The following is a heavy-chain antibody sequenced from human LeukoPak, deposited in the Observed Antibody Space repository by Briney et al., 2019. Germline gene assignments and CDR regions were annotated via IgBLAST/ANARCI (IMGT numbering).Heavy chain of an antibody. Sequence: PSETLSLTCTVSGGSISSYYWSWIRQPPGKGLEWIGYIYYSGSTNYNPSLKSRVTISVDTSKNQFSLKLSSVTAADTAVYYCARAAGYYDILTGYGRGNWFDPWGQGTLVTVSS. CDR1: GGSISSYY. CDR2: IYYSGST. J-gene: IGHJ5*02. D-gene: IGHD3-9*01. CDR3: ARAAGYYDILTGYGRGNWFDP. V-gene: IGHV4-59*01.